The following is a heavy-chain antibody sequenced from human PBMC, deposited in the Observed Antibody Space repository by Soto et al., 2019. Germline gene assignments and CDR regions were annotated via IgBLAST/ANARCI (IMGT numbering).Heavy chain of an antibody. CDR1: GGSISSYY. Sequence: KTSETLSLTCTVSGGSISSYYWSWIRQPPGKGLEWIGYIYYSGSTNYNPSLKSRVTISVDTSKNQFSLKLSSVTAADTAVYYCARAGSGYYYALPFQHWGQGTLVTVSS. CDR3: ARAGSGYYYALPFQH. J-gene: IGHJ1*01. D-gene: IGHD3-22*01. V-gene: IGHV4-59*01. CDR2: IYYSGST.